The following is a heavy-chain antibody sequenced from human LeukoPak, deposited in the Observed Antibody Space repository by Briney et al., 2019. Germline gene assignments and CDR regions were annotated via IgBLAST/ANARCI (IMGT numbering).Heavy chain of an antibody. CDR1: GGSISSYY. V-gene: IGHV4-59*01. CDR2: IYYSGST. CDR3: ASADYDYVWGSYRPLHY. J-gene: IGHJ4*02. Sequence: SETLSLTCTVSGGSISSYYWSWIRQPAGKGLEWIGYIYYSGSTNYNPSLKSRVTISVDTSKNQFSLKLSSVTAADTAVYYCASADYDYVWGSYRPLHYWGQGTLVTVSS. D-gene: IGHD3-16*02.